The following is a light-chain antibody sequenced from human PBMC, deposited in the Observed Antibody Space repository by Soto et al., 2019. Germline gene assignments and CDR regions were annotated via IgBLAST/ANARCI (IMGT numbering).Light chain of an antibody. CDR2: EVS. CDR1: SSDIGGYNY. CDR3: NSYTSSSTRV. Sequence: QSALTQPASVSGSPGQSITISCTGTSSDIGGYNYVSWYQQHPGKAPKVIIYEVSNRPSGVSNRFSGYKSGNTAALTISGLQAEDEADYYCNSYTSSSTRVFGGGTKLTVL. V-gene: IGLV2-14*01. J-gene: IGLJ2*01.